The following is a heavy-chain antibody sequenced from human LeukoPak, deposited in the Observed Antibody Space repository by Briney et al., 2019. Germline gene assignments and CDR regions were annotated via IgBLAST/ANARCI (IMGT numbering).Heavy chain of an antibody. D-gene: IGHD3-3*01. J-gene: IGHJ4*02. CDR2: INRSGST. CDR3: ARGHYTYYDFG. CDR1: GGSFSGYY. V-gene: IGHV4-34*01. Sequence: PSETLSLTCAVYGGSFSGYYWSWIRQPPGKGLEWIGEINRSGSTNYNPSLKSRVTISVDTSKNQFSLKLSSVTAADTAVYYYARGHYTYYDFGWGQGTLVTVSS.